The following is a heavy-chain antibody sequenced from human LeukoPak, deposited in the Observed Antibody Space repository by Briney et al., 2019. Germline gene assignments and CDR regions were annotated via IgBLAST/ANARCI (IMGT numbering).Heavy chain of an antibody. J-gene: IGHJ4*02. Sequence: PSETLSLTCTVSGGSISSYYWSWIRQPAGKGLEWIGRIYTSGSTNYNPSLKDRVTISVDTSKNQFSLKLTSVAAADTAVYYCAASYASGNWGAMLIDYWGQGTLVTVSS. D-gene: IGHD3-10*01. V-gene: IGHV4-4*07. CDR3: AASYASGNWGAMLIDY. CDR2: IYTSGST. CDR1: GGSISSYY.